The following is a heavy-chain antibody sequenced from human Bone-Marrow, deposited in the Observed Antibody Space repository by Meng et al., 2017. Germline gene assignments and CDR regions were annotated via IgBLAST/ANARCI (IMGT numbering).Heavy chain of an antibody. CDR2: ISSSSSYI. CDR3: ARAVGGSGSYYHPFDY. CDR1: GFTFSSYS. D-gene: IGHD3-10*01. J-gene: IGHJ4*02. Sequence: GEFLKISCAASGFTFSSYSMNWVRQAPGKGLEWVSSISSSSSYIYYADSVKGRFTISRDNAKNSLYLQMNSLRAEDTAVYYCARAVGGSGSYYHPFDYWGQGTLVTVSS. V-gene: IGHV3-21*01.